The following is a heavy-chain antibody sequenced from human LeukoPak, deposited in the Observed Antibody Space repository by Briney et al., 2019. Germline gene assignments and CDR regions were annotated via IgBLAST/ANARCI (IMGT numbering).Heavy chain of an antibody. Sequence: GGSLRLSCKGSGYKFTNYWIAWVRQMPGKGLEWMGIIYPDDSDTKYSPSFQGQVTISVDKSITTAYLQWTSLKASDTAMYFCARLPLTGLDYWGQGTLVTASS. V-gene: IGHV5-51*01. J-gene: IGHJ4*02. CDR3: ARLPLTGLDY. CDR1: GYKFTNYW. CDR2: IYPDDSDT. D-gene: IGHD7-27*01.